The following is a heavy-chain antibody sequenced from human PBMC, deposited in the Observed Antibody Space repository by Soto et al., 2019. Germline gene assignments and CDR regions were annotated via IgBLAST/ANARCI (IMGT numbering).Heavy chain of an antibody. J-gene: IGHJ3*02. CDR2: IIPIFGTA. CDR1: GGTFSSYA. CDR3: ARGFSSGGNSLGAFDI. D-gene: IGHD2-21*02. V-gene: IGHV1-69*01. Sequence: QVRLVQSGAEVKKPGSSVKVSCKASGGTFSSYAISWVRQAPGQGLEWMGGIIPIFGTANYAQKFQGRVTITADESTSTAYMELSSLRSEDTAVYYCARGFSSGGNSLGAFDIWGQGTMVTVSS.